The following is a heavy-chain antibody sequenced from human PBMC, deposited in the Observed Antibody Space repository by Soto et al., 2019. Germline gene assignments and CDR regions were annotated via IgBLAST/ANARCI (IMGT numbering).Heavy chain of an antibody. Sequence: QLQLQASGPGLVKPSETLSLTCTVSGGSISSSSYYWGWIRQPPGKGLEWIGSIYYSGSTYYNPSLKSRVTISVDTSKNQFSLKLSSVTAADTAVYYCARHVRTTVTRPYLDYWGQGTLVTVSS. D-gene: IGHD4-17*01. CDR2: IYYSGST. CDR3: ARHVRTTVTRPYLDY. CDR1: GGSISSSSYY. V-gene: IGHV4-39*01. J-gene: IGHJ4*02.